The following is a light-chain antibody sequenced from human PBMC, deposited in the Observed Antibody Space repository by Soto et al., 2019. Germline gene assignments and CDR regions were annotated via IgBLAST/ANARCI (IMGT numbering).Light chain of an antibody. CDR1: QSVNSNY. V-gene: IGKV3-20*01. Sequence: EIVLTQSPGTLSLSPGERATLSCRASQSVNSNYLAWLQHKPGEAPRLLIYGASSRASVIPDRFSGSGTGTDFTLSISRLEPEDFAMYYCHQYGTSPLTFGPGTKVDIK. CDR2: GAS. CDR3: HQYGTSPLT. J-gene: IGKJ3*01.